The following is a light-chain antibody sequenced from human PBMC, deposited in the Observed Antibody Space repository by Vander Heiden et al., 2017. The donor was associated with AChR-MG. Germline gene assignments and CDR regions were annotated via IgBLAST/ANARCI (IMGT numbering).Light chain of an antibody. CDR1: QPIYSY. CDR2: GTS. Sequence: IQLTQSPSSLSASVGDTVTITCRASQPIYSYLAWYQQKQGTAPKLLIYGTSTLQSGVPSRFSGSGSGTDFTLIISSLQPEDFATYYCQQLNGYRTFGQGTKLEI. CDR3: QQLNGYRT. V-gene: IGKV1-9*01. J-gene: IGKJ2*02.